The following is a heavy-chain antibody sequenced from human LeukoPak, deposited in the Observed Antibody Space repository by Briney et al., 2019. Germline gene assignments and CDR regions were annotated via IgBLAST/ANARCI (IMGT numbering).Heavy chain of an antibody. J-gene: IGHJ5*02. Sequence: PSETLSLTCTVSGGSISTSSYYWGWVRQPPGKGLEWIGNIFYSGSTYYSPSLKSRVTISVDTSKNQFSLKLSSVTAADTAVYYCASSDYVWGSYRSYNWFDPWGQGTLVTVSS. CDR3: ASSDYVWGSYRSYNWFDP. V-gene: IGHV4-39*01. CDR2: IFYSGST. D-gene: IGHD3-16*02. CDR1: GGSISTSSYY.